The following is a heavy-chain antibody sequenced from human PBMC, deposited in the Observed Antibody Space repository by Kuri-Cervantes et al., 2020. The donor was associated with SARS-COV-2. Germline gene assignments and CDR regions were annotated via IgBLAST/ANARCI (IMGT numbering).Heavy chain of an antibody. J-gene: IGHJ4*02. Sequence: GESLKISCAASGFTFSSYGMHWVRQAPGKGLEWVAVIWYGGSNKYYADSVKGRFTISRDNSKNTLYLQMNSLRAEDTAVCYCARGISYSGYDLDYWGQGTLVTVSS. D-gene: IGHD5-12*01. CDR3: ARGISYSGYDLDY. CDR1: GFTFSSYG. V-gene: IGHV3-33*08. CDR2: IWYGGSNK.